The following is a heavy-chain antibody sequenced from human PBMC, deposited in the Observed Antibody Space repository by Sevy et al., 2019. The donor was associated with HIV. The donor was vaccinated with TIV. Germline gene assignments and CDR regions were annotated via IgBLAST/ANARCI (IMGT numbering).Heavy chain of an antibody. V-gene: IGHV3-9*01. Sequence: GGSLRLSCAASGFTFDDYAMHWVRQAPGKGLEWVSGISWNRGSIGYADSVKGRFTISRDNAKNSLYLQMNSLRAEDTALYYCAKDRSIVGATIGSAFDIWGQGTMVTVSS. D-gene: IGHD1-26*01. CDR1: GFTFDDYA. J-gene: IGHJ3*02. CDR2: ISWNRGSI. CDR3: AKDRSIVGATIGSAFDI.